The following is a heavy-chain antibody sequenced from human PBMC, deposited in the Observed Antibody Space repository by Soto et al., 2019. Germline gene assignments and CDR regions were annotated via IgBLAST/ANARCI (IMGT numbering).Heavy chain of an antibody. CDR1: GRSISSSSYY. CDR3: ARQGDGYNPRGWYFDY. CDR2: IYYSGST. J-gene: IGHJ4*02. Sequence: PSETLSLGRTVSGRSISSSSYYRAWIRQTPGKGLESIGSIYYSGSTYYTPSLKSRVTISVDTSKNQFSLKLSSVTAADTAVYYCARQGDGYNPRGWYFDYWGQGTLVTVSS. V-gene: IGHV4-39*01. D-gene: IGHD5-12*01.